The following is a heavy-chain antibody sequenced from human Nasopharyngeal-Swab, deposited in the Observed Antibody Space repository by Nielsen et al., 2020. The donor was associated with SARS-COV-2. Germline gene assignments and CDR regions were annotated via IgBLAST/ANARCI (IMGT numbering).Heavy chain of an antibody. CDR3: ARDDEDSGYDFDY. Sequence: ESLKISCAASGFTFSRYAMNWVRQAPGKGLEWISYISGNSRAIFYADSVKGRFTISRDNAENSVYLQMKSLRDEDTAMYYCARDDEDSGYDFDYWGQGTLITVSS. V-gene: IGHV3-48*02. CDR2: ISGNSRAI. CDR1: GFTFSRYA. D-gene: IGHD5-12*01. J-gene: IGHJ4*02.